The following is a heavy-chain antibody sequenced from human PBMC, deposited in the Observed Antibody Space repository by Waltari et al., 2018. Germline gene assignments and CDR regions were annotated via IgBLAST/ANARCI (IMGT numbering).Heavy chain of an antibody. CDR3: ARPPPGATNPDAFDI. D-gene: IGHD1-26*01. CDR1: GYTFTGYY. Sequence: QVQLVQSGAEVKKPGASVKVSCKASGYTFTGYYMHWVRQAPGQGLEWMGRINPNSGGTNYAQKFQGRVTMTRDTSISTAYMELSRLRSDDTAVYYCARPPPGATNPDAFDIWGQGTMVTVSS. V-gene: IGHV1-2*06. CDR2: INPNSGGT. J-gene: IGHJ3*02.